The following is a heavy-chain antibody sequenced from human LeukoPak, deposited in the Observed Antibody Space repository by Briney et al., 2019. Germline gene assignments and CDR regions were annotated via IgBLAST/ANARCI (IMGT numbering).Heavy chain of an antibody. Sequence: SETLSLTCTVSGGSISSYYWSWIRQPAGQGLEWIGRIYTSGGTNYNPSLKSRVTMSVDTSKNQFPLKLSSVTAADTAVYYCARVAVVGTNWFDPWGQGTLVTVSS. CDR3: ARVAVVGTNWFDP. V-gene: IGHV4-4*07. D-gene: IGHD1-26*01. J-gene: IGHJ5*02. CDR1: GGSISSYY. CDR2: IYTSGGT.